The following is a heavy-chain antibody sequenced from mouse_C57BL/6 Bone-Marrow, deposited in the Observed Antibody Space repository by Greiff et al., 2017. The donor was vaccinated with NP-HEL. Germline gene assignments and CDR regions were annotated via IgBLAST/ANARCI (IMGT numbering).Heavy chain of an antibody. D-gene: IGHD2-3*01. J-gene: IGHJ4*01. CDR1: GFTFSDYG. V-gene: IGHV5-15*01. CDR2: ISNLAYSI. CDR3: ARDGYPYAMDY. Sequence: EVMLVESGGGLVQPGGSLKLSCAASGFTFSDYGMAWVRQAPRQGPEWVAFISNLAYSIYYADTVTGRFTISRENAKNTLYLEMSSLRSEDTAMYYCARDGYPYAMDYWGQGTSVTVSS.